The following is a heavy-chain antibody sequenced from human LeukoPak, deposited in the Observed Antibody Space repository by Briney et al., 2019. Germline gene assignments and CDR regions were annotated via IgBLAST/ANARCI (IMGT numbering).Heavy chain of an antibody. CDR2: ISYDGSNK. CDR3: ARDWGSGRNNYYYYGMDV. D-gene: IGHD2-15*01. CDR1: GFTFSSYA. Sequence: PGGSLRLSCAASGFTFSSYAMHWVRQAPGKGLEWVAVISYDGSNKYYADPVKGRFTISRDNSKNTLYLQMNSLRAEDTAVYYCARDWGSGRNNYYYYGMDVWGQGTTVTVSS. J-gene: IGHJ6*02. V-gene: IGHV3-30-3*01.